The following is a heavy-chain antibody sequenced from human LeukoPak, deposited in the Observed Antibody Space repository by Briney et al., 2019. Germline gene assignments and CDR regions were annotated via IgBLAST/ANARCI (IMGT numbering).Heavy chain of an antibody. V-gene: IGHV1-46*01. D-gene: IGHD3-10*01. CDR2: INPSGGST. Sequence: ASVKVSCKASGYTFTSYYMHWMRQAPGQGLEWMGIINPSGGSTSYAQKFQGRVTITADESTSTAYMELSSLRSEDTAVYYCAAMVRGVIDNWFDPWGQGTLVTVSS. CDR3: AAMVRGVIDNWFDP. J-gene: IGHJ5*02. CDR1: GYTFTSYY.